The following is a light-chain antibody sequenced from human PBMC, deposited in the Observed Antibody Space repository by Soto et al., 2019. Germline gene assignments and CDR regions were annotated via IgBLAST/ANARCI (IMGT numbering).Light chain of an antibody. CDR1: QGIGNY. CDR3: QQYNSYPLT. J-gene: IGKJ4*01. V-gene: IGKV1-16*02. Sequence: DIQMTQSPSSLSASVGDRVSITCRASQGIGNYLVWFQQKPGKAPKPLIYAASTLQSGVPSKFSSSGSGTDFTLTISSLQPEDFATYYCQQYNSYPLTFGGGTKVEIK. CDR2: AAS.